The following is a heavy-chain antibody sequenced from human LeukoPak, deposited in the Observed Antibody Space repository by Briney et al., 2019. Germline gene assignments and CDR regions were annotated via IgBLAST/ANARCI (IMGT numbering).Heavy chain of an antibody. Sequence: SQTLSLTCTVSGGSISSGSYYWSWIRQPAGKGLEWIGRIYTSGSTNYNPSLKSRVTISVDTSKNQFSLKLSSVTAADTAVYYCARTVYCSSTSCHGAFQHWGQGTLVTVSS. V-gene: IGHV4-61*02. D-gene: IGHD2-2*01. CDR1: GGSISSGSYY. J-gene: IGHJ1*01. CDR3: ARTVYCSSTSCHGAFQH. CDR2: IYTSGST.